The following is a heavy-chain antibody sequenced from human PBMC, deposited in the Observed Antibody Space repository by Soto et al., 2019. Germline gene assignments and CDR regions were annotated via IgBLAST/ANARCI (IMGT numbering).Heavy chain of an antibody. CDR3: ARVAGSGWYDE. J-gene: IGHJ5*02. CDR2: IHRSGST. Sequence: PSETLSLTCAVSGGSISSGGYSWSWIRQPAGGGLEWIGDIHRSGSTYYNPSLKSRVTMSVDRSKHQFSLNLSSVTAADTAVYYCARVAGSGWYDEWGRGTLVTVSS. V-gene: IGHV4-30-2*01. D-gene: IGHD6-19*01. CDR1: GGSISSGGYS.